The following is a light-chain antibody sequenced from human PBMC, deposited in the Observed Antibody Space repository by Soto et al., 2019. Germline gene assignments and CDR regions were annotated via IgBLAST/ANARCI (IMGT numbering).Light chain of an antibody. CDR2: EAS. J-gene: IGKJ4*01. Sequence: EIVLTQSPATLSLSPGERATLSCRASQTVSSSLAWYQQKPGQAPRLLIYEASNRATGIPARFSGNGSGADFTLTISSLEHEDFALYYCQQHINWPHTCGGGTKVEI. CDR1: QTVSSS. V-gene: IGKV3-11*01. CDR3: QQHINWPHT.